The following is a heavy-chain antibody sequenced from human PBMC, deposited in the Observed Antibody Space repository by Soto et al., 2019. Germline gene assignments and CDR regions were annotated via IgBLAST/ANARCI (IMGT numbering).Heavy chain of an antibody. V-gene: IGHV3-13*05. CDR3: ARAYLGRLPRRADYYYALDV. Sequence: GGSLRLSGAASGFTFSTYDMHWVRQVPGKGLEWVSAIGSAHDPYYLGSVKGRFSISRENAKNSLYLQMNSLTTGDTAVYYCARAYLGRLPRRADYYYALDVWGQGTTVTVSS. D-gene: IGHD1-26*01. CDR2: IGSAHDP. J-gene: IGHJ6*02. CDR1: GFTFSTYD.